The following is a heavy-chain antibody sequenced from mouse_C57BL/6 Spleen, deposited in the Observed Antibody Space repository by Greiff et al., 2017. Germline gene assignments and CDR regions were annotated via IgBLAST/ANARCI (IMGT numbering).Heavy chain of an antibody. CDR2: ISRGGDYS. CDR3: TRDGDYSKRYAMDY. J-gene: IGHJ4*01. CDR1: GFTFSSYA. V-gene: IGHV5-9-1*02. Sequence: EVQGVESGEGLVKPGGSLKLSCAASGFTFSSYAMSWVRQTPEQRLEWVVYISRGGDYSYYADTLKGRFTISIDNARNTLYLQMSSLKSEDTAMDYCTRDGDYSKRYAMDYWGQGTSVTVAS. D-gene: IGHD2-5*01.